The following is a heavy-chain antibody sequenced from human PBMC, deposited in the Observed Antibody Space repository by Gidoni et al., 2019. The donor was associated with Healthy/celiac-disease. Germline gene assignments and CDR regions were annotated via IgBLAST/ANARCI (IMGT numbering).Heavy chain of an antibody. V-gene: IGHV1-2*04. J-gene: IGHJ3*02. D-gene: IGHD1-7*01. CDR2: INPNSGGK. CDR1: GYTFTGYY. Sequence: QVQLVQSGAEVKKPGSSVKVSCKASGYTFTGYYMHWVRQAPGQGLEWMGWINPNSGGKNYAQKFQGWVTMTRDTSISTAYMGLSRLRSDDTAVYYCARLMASDWNYPGAFDIWGQGTMVTVSS. CDR3: ARLMASDWNYPGAFDI.